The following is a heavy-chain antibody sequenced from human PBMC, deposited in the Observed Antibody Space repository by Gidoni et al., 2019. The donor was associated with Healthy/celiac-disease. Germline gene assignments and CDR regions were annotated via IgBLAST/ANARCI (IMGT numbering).Heavy chain of an antibody. CDR2: IYTSGST. CDR3: ARARDITGTIGAYYFDY. V-gene: IGHV4-4*07. Sequence: QVQLQESGPGLVKPSETLSLTCTVSGGSISSYYWSWIRQPAGKGLEWIGRIYTSGSTNYNPSLKSRVTMSVDTSKNQCSLKLSSVTAADTAVYYWARARDITGTIGAYYFDYWGQGTLVTVSS. J-gene: IGHJ4*02. D-gene: IGHD1-7*01. CDR1: GGSISSYY.